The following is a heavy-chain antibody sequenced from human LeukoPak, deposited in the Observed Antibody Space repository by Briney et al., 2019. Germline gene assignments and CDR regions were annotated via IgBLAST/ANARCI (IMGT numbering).Heavy chain of an antibody. J-gene: IGHJ4*02. CDR1: GYTFTSYG. CDR2: INPNSGGT. V-gene: IGHV1-2*02. Sequence: ASVKVSCKASGYTFTSYGISWVRQAPGQGLEWMGWINPNSGGTNYAQKFQGRVTMTRDTSISTAYMELSRLRSDDTAVYYCARDNRKGRELLAFDYWGQGTLVTVSS. D-gene: IGHD1-26*01. CDR3: ARDNRKGRELLAFDY.